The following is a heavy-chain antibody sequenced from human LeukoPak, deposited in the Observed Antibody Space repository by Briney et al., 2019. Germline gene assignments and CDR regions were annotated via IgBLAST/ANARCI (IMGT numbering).Heavy chain of an antibody. J-gene: IGHJ3*02. Sequence: GGSLRLSCAASGFTFADYGMTWVRQAPGKGLEWVSGITWSSGTIDYADSVKGRFTISRDNAKNSLYLQLNSLRAEDTAFYYCTKEMGGSHYTYGAFHMWGQGTLVIVSS. CDR3: TKEMGGSHYTYGAFHM. CDR2: ITWSSGTI. V-gene: IGHV3-20*04. D-gene: IGHD1-26*01. CDR1: GFTFADYG.